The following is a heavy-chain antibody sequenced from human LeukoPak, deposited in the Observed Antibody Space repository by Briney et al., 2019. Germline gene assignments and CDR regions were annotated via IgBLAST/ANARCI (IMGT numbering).Heavy chain of an antibody. D-gene: IGHD4-17*01. Sequence: ASVKVSCKASGYTFTSYDINWVRQATGQGLEWMGWMNPNSGNTGYAQKFQGRVTMTRNTSISTAYMELSSLRSEDTAVYYCARVASDGDAFDPWGQGTLVTVSS. CDR3: ARVASDGDAFDP. V-gene: IGHV1-8*01. J-gene: IGHJ5*02. CDR1: GYTFTSYD. CDR2: MNPNSGNT.